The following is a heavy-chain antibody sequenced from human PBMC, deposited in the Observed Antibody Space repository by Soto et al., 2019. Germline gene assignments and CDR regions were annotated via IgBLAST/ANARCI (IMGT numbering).Heavy chain of an antibody. CDR3: ARAIRRYYDSSGQYSYYYGMDV. CDR1: GGSISSGGYY. CDR2: IYYSGST. Sequence: SETLSLTCTVSGGSISSGGYYWSWIRQHPGKGLEWIGYIYYSGSTYYNPSLKSRVTISVDTSKNQFSLKLSSVTAADTAVYYGARAIRRYYDSSGQYSYYYGMDVWGHGTTVTVSS. J-gene: IGHJ6*01. D-gene: IGHD3-22*01. V-gene: IGHV4-31*03.